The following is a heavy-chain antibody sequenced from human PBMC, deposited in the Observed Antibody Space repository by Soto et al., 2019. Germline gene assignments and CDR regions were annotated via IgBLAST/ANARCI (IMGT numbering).Heavy chain of an antibody. CDR2: ISYDGSKE. CDR3: ARYCNGGACYSASLDY. J-gene: IGHJ4*02. D-gene: IGHD2-15*01. CDR1: PFTFRSYS. V-gene: IGHV3-30*09. Sequence: GGSLRLSCAASPFTFRSYSMHWVRQAPGKGLEWVTSISYDGSKESYADSVKGRFAVSRDNSKNTLYLQMNSLRPEDTAVYYCARYCNGGACYSASLDYWGQGTQVTVS.